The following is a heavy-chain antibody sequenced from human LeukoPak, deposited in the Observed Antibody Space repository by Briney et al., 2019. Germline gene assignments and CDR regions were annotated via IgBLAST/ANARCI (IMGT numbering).Heavy chain of an antibody. CDR3: ARAVAGTEVDFFDY. D-gene: IGHD6-19*01. Sequence: SVKVSCKASGGTFSSYTISWVRQAPGQGLEWMGRIIAIFGTTNYAQKFQGRVAITTDESTSTGYMELSSLRSEDTAAYYCARAVAGTEVDFFDYWGQRTPVTVSS. CDR1: GGTFSSYT. J-gene: IGHJ4*02. CDR2: IIAIFGTT. V-gene: IGHV1-69*05.